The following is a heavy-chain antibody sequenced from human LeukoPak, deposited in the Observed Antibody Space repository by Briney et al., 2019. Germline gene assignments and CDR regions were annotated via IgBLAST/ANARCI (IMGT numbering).Heavy chain of an antibody. Sequence: SETLSLTCTLSGGSISSYFWTWIRQPPGKGLEWIGYIYYSGSTNYKPSLKSRVTISVDTSKNQFSLKLSSVTAADTAVYFCARYGYNSPYYFDYWGQGTLVTVSS. CDR2: IYYSGST. CDR3: ARYGYNSPYYFDY. D-gene: IGHD5-24*01. CDR1: GGSISSYF. J-gene: IGHJ4*02. V-gene: IGHV4-59*01.